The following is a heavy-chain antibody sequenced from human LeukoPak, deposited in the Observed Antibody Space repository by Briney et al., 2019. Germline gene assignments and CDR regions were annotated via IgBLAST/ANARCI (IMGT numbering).Heavy chain of an antibody. Sequence: SETLSLTCTVSGGSISSYYWSWIRQPPGKGLEWIGYIYYSGSTNYNPSLKSRVTISVDTSKNQFSLKLSSVTAADTAVYYCARDTTRCGMDVWGQGTTVTVSS. J-gene: IGHJ6*02. CDR1: GGSISSYY. V-gene: IGHV4-59*01. CDR2: IYYSGST. D-gene: IGHD1-1*01. CDR3: ARDTTRCGMDV.